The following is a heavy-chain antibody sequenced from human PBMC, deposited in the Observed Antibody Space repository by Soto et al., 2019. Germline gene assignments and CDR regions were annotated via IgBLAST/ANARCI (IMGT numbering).Heavy chain of an antibody. V-gene: IGHV3-30*18. J-gene: IGHJ4*02. CDR3: AKDRWGDFGDLNLPGY. CDR2: ISDDGSTN. CDR1: GFTFISFG. D-gene: IGHD4-17*01. Sequence: VLLVESGGGVVQPGRSLRLSCAASGFTFISFGMHWVRQAPGKGLEWVAVISDDGSTNHYADSVKGRFTISRDNSKNTLYLQMNSLGPEDTAVYYCAKDRWGDFGDLNLPGYWGQGTLVTVSS.